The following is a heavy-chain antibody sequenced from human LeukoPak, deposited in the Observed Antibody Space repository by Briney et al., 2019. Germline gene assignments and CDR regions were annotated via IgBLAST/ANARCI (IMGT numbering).Heavy chain of an antibody. CDR3: AKAHYGDYGGETIDY. D-gene: IGHD4-17*01. CDR1: GYTFTSYA. J-gene: IGHJ4*02. V-gene: IGHV1-3*01. Sequence: ASVKVSCKASGYTFTSYAMHWVRQAPGQRLEWMGWINAGNGNTKYSQKFQGRVTMTRDTSTSTVYMELSSLRSEDTAVYYCAKAHYGDYGGETIDYWGQGTLVTVSS. CDR2: INAGNGNT.